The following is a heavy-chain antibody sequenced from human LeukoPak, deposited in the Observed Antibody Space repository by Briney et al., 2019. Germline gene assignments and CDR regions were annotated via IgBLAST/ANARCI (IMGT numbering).Heavy chain of an antibody. Sequence: GGSLRLSCVASGFTFSSYWMHWVRQAPGKGLVWVSRVSSDGSITDYTDSVKGRFTISRDNAKNTLYLQMNSLGAEDTAMYYCVRAVGGNDGRTFGYWAQGTLVTVSS. V-gene: IGHV3-74*01. J-gene: IGHJ4*02. CDR1: GFTFSSYW. D-gene: IGHD3-3*01. CDR2: VSSDGSIT. CDR3: VRAVGGNDGRTFGY.